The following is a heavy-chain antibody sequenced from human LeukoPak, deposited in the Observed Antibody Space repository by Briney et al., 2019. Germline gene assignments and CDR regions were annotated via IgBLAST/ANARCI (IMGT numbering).Heavy chain of an antibody. D-gene: IGHD6-6*01. Sequence: ASVKVSCKASGYIFTSYYMHWVRQAPGQGLEWMGWINPNSGGTNYAQKFQGRVTMTTDTSTTTAYMELRSLRSDDTAFYYCARRTYSSSSSLFDYWGQGTLVTVSS. J-gene: IGHJ4*02. CDR3: ARRTYSSSSSLFDY. CDR2: INPNSGGT. CDR1: GYIFTSYY. V-gene: IGHV1-2*02.